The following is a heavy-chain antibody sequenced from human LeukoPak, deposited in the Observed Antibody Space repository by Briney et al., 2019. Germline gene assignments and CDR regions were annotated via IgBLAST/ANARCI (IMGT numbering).Heavy chain of an antibody. D-gene: IGHD2-2*01. CDR1: GYTFTDYY. CDR2: INPNDGDT. V-gene: IGHV1-2*02. J-gene: IGHJ4*02. Sequence: ASVRVSCKASGYTFTDYYMHWVRQAPGQGFEWMGWINPNDGDTNYAQKFQGRVTMTRDTSISTAHMEVSRLRSDDTAVYYCARANFLYCSSTTCLFDYWGRGTLVTVSS. CDR3: ARANFLYCSSTTCLFDY.